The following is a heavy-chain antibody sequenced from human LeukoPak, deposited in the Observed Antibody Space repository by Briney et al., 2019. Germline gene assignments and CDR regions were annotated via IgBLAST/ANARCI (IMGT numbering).Heavy chain of an antibody. CDR2: IRYDGSNK. Sequence: PGGSLTLSCGASGFPLCIYGMLWLRRAPGKGLEGVAFIRYDGSNKYYADSVKGRFTISRDNSKNTLYLQMNSLRAEDTAVYYCAKFRTTWSYFDYWGQGTLVTVSS. J-gene: IGHJ4*02. CDR1: GFPLCIYG. V-gene: IGHV3-30*02. CDR3: AKFRTTWSYFDY. D-gene: IGHD4-11*01.